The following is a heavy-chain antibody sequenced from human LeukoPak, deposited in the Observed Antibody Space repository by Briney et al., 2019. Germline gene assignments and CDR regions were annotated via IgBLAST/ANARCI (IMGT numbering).Heavy chain of an antibody. Sequence: ASVKVSCKVSGYTVTELSMRWVRQAPGKGLEWMGGFDPEDGETVYAQNFQGRVTMTEDTSTDAAYMELSRLRSGDTAVYYCAGGGVTAILDYWGQGTLVTVSS. V-gene: IGHV1-24*01. CDR1: GYTVTELS. CDR2: FDPEDGET. D-gene: IGHD2-21*02. J-gene: IGHJ4*02. CDR3: AGGGVTAILDY.